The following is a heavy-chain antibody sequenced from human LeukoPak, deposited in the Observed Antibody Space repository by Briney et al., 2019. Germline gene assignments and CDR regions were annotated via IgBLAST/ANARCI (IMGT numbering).Heavy chain of an antibody. CDR2: ISGSGVTT. V-gene: IGHV3-23*01. D-gene: IGHD6-13*01. J-gene: IGHJ4*02. CDR3: AKPTRPVDSSSWYVDFDY. Sequence: PGGSLRLSCAASGFTFSSYAMSWVRQAPGKGLEWVSTISGSGVTTYYADSVKGRFTISRDNSKNTLYLQMNSLRAEDTAVYFCAKPTRPVDSSSWYVDFDYWGQGTLVSVSS. CDR1: GFTFSSYA.